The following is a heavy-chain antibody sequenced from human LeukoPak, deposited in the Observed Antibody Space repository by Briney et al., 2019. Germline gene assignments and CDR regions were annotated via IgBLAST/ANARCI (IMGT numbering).Heavy chain of an antibody. CDR2: IHYSGST. V-gene: IGHV4-59*08. CDR3: ATLRGSSSAVFDY. D-gene: IGHD2-2*01. CDR1: GGSISSDY. J-gene: IGHJ4*02. Sequence: SETLSLTCTVSGGSISSDYWSWIRQPPGKGLEWIGYIHYSGSTNYNPSLTSRVTISVDTSKTQFSLELSSVTAADTAVYYCATLRGSSSAVFDYWGRGTLVTVSS.